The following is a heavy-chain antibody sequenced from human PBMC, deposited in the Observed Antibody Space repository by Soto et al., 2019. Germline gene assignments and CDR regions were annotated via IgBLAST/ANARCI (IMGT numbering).Heavy chain of an antibody. CDR1: GFTFSSYA. Sequence: QVQLVESGGGVVQPGRSLRLSCAASGFTFSSYAMHWVRQAPGKGLEWVAVISYDGSNKYYAECVKGRFTISRDNSKNTLYLQMNSLRAEDTAVYYCARDGSDFWSGYPYYFDYWGQGTLVTVSS. D-gene: IGHD3-3*01. J-gene: IGHJ4*02. CDR3: ARDGSDFWSGYPYYFDY. V-gene: IGHV3-30-3*01. CDR2: ISYDGSNK.